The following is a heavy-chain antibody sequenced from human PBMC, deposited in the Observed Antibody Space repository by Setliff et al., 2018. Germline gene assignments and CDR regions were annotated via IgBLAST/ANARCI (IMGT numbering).Heavy chain of an antibody. CDR3: ARGYYIPRGSHIVAYYYMDV. CDR2: ISNSGNSI. V-gene: IGHV3-48*03. CDR1: AFSFGTYA. Sequence: PGGSLRLSCAASAFSFGTYAMNWVRHTPGKGLEWISYISNSGNSIYYADSAKGRFTISRDNAKNSLYLQMNSLRVEDTSVYYCARGYYIPRGSHIVAYYYMDVWGKGTPVTVSS. J-gene: IGHJ6*03. D-gene: IGHD3-3*01.